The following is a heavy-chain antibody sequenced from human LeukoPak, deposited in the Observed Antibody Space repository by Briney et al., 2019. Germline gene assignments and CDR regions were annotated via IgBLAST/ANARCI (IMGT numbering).Heavy chain of an antibody. D-gene: IGHD3-10*01. CDR3: ARLAYGSGSYVDY. V-gene: IGHV4-39*01. CDR1: GGSISSSSYY. Sequence: TSETLSLTCTVSGGSISSSSYYWGWIRQPPGKGLEWIGSIYYSGSTYYNPSLKSRVTISVDTSKNQFSLKLSSVTAADTAVYYCARLAYGSGSYVDYWGQGTLVTVSS. J-gene: IGHJ4*02. CDR2: IYYSGST.